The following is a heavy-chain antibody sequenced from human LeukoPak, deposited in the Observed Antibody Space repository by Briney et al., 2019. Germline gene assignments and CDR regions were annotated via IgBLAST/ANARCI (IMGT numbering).Heavy chain of an antibody. J-gene: IGHJ6*03. Sequence: ASVKVSCKASGYTFTSYYMHWVRQAPGQGLEWMGWISAYNGNTNYAQKLQGRVTMTTDTSTSTAYMELRSLRSDDTAVYYCARVDWVRGVIASSGGYYYYYYMDVWGKGTTVTISS. V-gene: IGHV1-18*04. CDR1: GYTFTSYY. CDR2: ISAYNGNT. D-gene: IGHD3-10*01. CDR3: ARVDWVRGVIASSGGYYYYYYMDV.